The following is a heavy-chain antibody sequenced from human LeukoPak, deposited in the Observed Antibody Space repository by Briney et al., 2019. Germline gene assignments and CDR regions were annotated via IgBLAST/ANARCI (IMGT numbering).Heavy chain of an antibody. V-gene: IGHV3-23*01. CDR1: DFTFRTYA. D-gene: IGHD3-10*01. Sequence: GGSLRLSCAASDFTFRTYAMTWVRQAPGKGLEWVSAISDSGSNTFYADSVKGRFTISRDNSKNMLYLQMNSLRAEDTAVYYCAKGGGYGSGTYSEDWGQGILVTVSS. CDR2: ISDSGSNT. J-gene: IGHJ4*02. CDR3: AKGGGYGSGTYSED.